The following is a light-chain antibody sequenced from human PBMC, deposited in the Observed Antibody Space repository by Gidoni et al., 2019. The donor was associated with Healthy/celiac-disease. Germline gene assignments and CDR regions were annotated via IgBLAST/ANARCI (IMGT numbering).Light chain of an antibody. CDR2: AAS. V-gene: IGKV1-39*01. J-gene: IGKJ1*01. CDR3: QQSYSTPPWT. CDR1: QSISSY. Sequence: DIQMTQSPSSLSASVGDRVTITCRASQSISSYLNWYQQRPGKAPKLLIYAASSLQSGVPSRLSGSGSGTDFTLTISSLQPEEFATYYCQQSYSTPPWTFGQGTKVEIK.